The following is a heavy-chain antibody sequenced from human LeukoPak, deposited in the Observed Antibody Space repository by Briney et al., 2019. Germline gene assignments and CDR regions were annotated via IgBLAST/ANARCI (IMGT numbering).Heavy chain of an antibody. CDR1: GFTFSNAW. J-gene: IGHJ3*02. CDR3: TRDFRDGYNFWAFDI. CDR2: IRSKAYGGTT. D-gene: IGHD5-24*01. Sequence: GGSLRLSCAASGFTFSNAWMSWVRQAPGKGLEWVGFIRSKAYGGTTEYAASVKGRFTISRDDSKSIAYLQMNSLKTEDTAVYYCTRDFRDGYNFWAFDIWGQGTMVTVSS. V-gene: IGHV3-49*04.